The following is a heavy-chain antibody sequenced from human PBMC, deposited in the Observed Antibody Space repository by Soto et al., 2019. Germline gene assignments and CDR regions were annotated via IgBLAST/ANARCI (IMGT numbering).Heavy chain of an antibody. D-gene: IGHD2-15*01. CDR1: GFSLSNARMG. Sequence: QVTLKESGPVLVKPTETLTLTCTVSGFSLSNARMGVSWIRQPPGKALERLAHIFSNDEKSYRTSLKSRLPISKDTSKIQVVLTMTNMDPVDTATYYCARIIPCWSTGSGGSIYLYYSDYWGQGTLVTVSS. CDR3: ARIIPCWSTGSGGSIYLYYSDY. V-gene: IGHV2-26*01. CDR2: IFSNDEK. J-gene: IGHJ4*02.